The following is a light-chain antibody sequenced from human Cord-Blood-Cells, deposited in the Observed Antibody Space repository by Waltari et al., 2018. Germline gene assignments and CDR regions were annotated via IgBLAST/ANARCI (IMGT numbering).Light chain of an antibody. J-gene: IGLJ2*01. CDR3: CSYAGSSTVV. CDR2: EGS. CDR1: SSGVGSYHL. Sequence: QSALTQPASVSGSPGPSLTLSCTGTSSGVGSYHLVSWYQQHPGKAPNLMIYEGSKRPSGVSNRFSGSKSGNTASLTIAGRQAEDEADYYCCSYAGSSTVVFGGGTKLTVL. V-gene: IGLV2-23*01.